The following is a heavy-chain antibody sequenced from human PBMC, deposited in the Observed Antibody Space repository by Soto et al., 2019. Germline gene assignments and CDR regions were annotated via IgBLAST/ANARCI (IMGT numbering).Heavy chain of an antibody. V-gene: IGHV4-34*01. J-gene: IGHJ5*02. CDR1: GGSFSGYY. Sequence: SETLSLTCAVYGGSFSGYYWSWIRQPPGKGLEWIGEINHSGSTNYNPSLKSRVTITVDTSKNQFSLKLSSVTAADTAVYYCARGSRRLIVATITGWFDPWGQGTLVTVSS. D-gene: IGHD5-12*01. CDR2: INHSGST. CDR3: ARGSRRLIVATITGWFDP.